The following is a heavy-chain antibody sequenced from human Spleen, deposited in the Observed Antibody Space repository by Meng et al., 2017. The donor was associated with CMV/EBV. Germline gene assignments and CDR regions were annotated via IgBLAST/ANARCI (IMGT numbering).Heavy chain of an antibody. D-gene: IGHD3-22*01. CDR2: ISSSGNTK. CDR3: AKDAARQYYDSSGYYFDY. V-gene: IGHV3-48*03. J-gene: IGHJ4*02. CDR1: GLTSSGYE. Sequence: GGSLRLSCAASGLTSSGYEMNWVRLAPGKGLEWVSYISSSGNTKYYADSVKGRFTISRDNAKRSLYLQMNSLRVEDTAVYFCAKDAARQYYDSSGYYFDYWGLGTLVTVSS.